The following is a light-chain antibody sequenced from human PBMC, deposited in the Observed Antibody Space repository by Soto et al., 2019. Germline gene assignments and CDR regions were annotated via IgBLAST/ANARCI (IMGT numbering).Light chain of an antibody. CDR1: QGISNY. CDR3: QNYNTVPSIT. J-gene: IGKJ5*01. Sequence: DIQMTQSPSSLSASIGDRFTITGRASQGISNYLAWYQQKPGKVPTLLIYAASNLQSGVPSLFSGSGSGTDFTLTIRSLQPEDVATYYCQNYNTVPSITFGQGTRLEIK. V-gene: IGKV1-27*01. CDR2: AAS.